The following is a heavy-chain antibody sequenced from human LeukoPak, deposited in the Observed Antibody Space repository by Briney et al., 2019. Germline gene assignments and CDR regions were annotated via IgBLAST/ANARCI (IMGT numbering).Heavy chain of an antibody. D-gene: IGHD5-24*01. V-gene: IGHV1-18*04. CDR1: GYTFTGYY. CDR3: ARVRRDGYNFP. Sequence: ASVKVSCKASGYTFTGYYMHWVRQAPGQGLEWMGWISAYNGNTDYAQKLQGRVTMTTDTSTSTAYMELRSLRSDDTAVYYCARVRRDGYNFPWGQGTLVTVSS. J-gene: IGHJ5*02. CDR2: ISAYNGNT.